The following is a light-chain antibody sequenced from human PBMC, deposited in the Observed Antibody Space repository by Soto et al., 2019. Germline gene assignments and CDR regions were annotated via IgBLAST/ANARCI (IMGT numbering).Light chain of an antibody. Sequence: DIQMTQSPSSLSASLVDGVTITCRASQSISSYVSWYQQKPGKAPKLLIYAASRLQSGVPSRFSGSGSGTDFTLTISSLQPEDFAVYYCQQYNNWPQTFGQGTKVDIK. CDR1: QSISSY. CDR2: AAS. V-gene: IGKV1-39*01. CDR3: QQYNNWPQT. J-gene: IGKJ1*01.